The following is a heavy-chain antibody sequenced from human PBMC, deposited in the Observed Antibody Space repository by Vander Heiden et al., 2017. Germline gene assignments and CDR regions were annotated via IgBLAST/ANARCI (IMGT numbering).Heavy chain of an antibody. Sequence: VTLRVSGPALVKPTQPLTLTCTFAGLALRTSGMCVSWIRQPPGKALEWLALIDWDDDKYYSTSLKTRLTISKDTSKNQVVLTMTNMDPVDTATYYCARIRQDGYYYYGMDVWGQGTTVTVSS. CDR1: GLALRTSGMC. CDR3: ARIRQDGYYYYGMDV. J-gene: IGHJ6*02. V-gene: IGHV2-70*01. CDR2: IDWDDDK.